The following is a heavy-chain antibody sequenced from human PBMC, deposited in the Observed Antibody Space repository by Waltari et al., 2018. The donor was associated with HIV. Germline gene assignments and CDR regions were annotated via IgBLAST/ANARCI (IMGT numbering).Heavy chain of an antibody. D-gene: IGHD5-12*01. CDR3: ARVRL. J-gene: IGHJ4*02. V-gene: IGHV4-34*01. CDR1: GGSFSGHY. Sequence: QVQLQQWGAGLLKPSEPLSLTCAFYGGSFSGHYWSWSRQPPGKGLEWLEEINHSGSTNHNPSLKSRVTISVDTSKNQFSLKLKSVTAADTAVYYCARVRLWGQGTLVTVSS. CDR2: INHSGST.